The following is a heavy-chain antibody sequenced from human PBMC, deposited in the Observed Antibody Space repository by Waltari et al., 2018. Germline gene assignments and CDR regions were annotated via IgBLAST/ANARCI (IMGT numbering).Heavy chain of an antibody. CDR2: IYPAGST. V-gene: IGHV3-66*02. J-gene: IGHJ4*02. D-gene: IGHD5-18*01. CDR1: GFTVSTHH. CDR3: SRARDEDTAMVFFDH. Sequence: DVQLVESGGGLVHPGGSLRLPCAASGFTVSTHHMSWVRQAPGKGLEWVSIIYPAGSTYNADSVVGRFTISRDVSQNTLHLQMNNLRPEDTAVYYCSRARDEDTAMVFFDHWGQGTLVSVSS.